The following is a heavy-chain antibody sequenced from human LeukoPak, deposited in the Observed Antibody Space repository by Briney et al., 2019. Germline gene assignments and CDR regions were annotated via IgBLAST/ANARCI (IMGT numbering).Heavy chain of an antibody. CDR1: GGTFSSYA. J-gene: IGHJ4*02. Sequence: ASVKVSCKASGGTFSSYAISWVRQAPGQGLEWMGGIIPIFGTANYAQKFQGRVTITADESTSTAYMELSSLRSEDTAVYYCASGPSGYCTNGVCYYFDYWDQGTLVTVSS. D-gene: IGHD2-8*01. CDR2: IIPIFGTA. V-gene: IGHV1-69*13. CDR3: ASGPSGYCTNGVCYYFDY.